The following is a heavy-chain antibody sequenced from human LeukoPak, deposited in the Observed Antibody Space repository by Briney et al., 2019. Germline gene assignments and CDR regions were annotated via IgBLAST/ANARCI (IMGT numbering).Heavy chain of an antibody. CDR2: IYYSGST. D-gene: IGHD3-22*01. Sequence: PSQTLSLTCSVSGGSISSGDYYWSWLRQPPGKGLEWIGYIYYSGSTYYNPSLKSRVTISVDTSKNQFSLKLSSVTAADTAVYYCARVRDYYDSSGYKERLVDYWGQGTLVTVSS. CDR3: ARVRDYYDSSGYKERLVDY. V-gene: IGHV4-30-4*08. J-gene: IGHJ4*02. CDR1: GGSISSGDYY.